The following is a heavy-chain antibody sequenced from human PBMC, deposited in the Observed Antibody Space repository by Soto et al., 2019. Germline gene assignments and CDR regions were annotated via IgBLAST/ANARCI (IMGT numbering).Heavy chain of an antibody. Sequence: QVQLVESGGGVVQPGTSLTLSCAASGFDFSNFVMHWVRQAPGKGLECVAVIWHDASHEYYGDSVQGRITISRDNSKHLLYLQMNSLRAEDTAVYYCAREGGEEWIDYYYYGMDVWGHGTTVTVSS. CDR2: IWHDASHE. V-gene: IGHV3-33*01. CDR1: GFDFSNFV. D-gene: IGHD3-3*01. J-gene: IGHJ6*02. CDR3: AREGGEEWIDYYYYGMDV.